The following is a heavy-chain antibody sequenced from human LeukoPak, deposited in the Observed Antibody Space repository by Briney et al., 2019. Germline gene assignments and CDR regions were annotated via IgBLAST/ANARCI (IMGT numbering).Heavy chain of an antibody. CDR2: VSGSGGST. J-gene: IGHJ6*02. CDR3: AKGSGVHPLDGMDV. Sequence: PGGSLRLSCAAAGFTFSSYAMSWVRQAPGKGLEWVSGVSGSGGSTYYAESVKGRFTISRDNSKNTLYMQMNSLRAEDTAVYYCAKGSGVHPLDGMDVWGQGTTVTVSS. CDR1: GFTFSSYA. D-gene: IGHD2-8*01. V-gene: IGHV3-23*01.